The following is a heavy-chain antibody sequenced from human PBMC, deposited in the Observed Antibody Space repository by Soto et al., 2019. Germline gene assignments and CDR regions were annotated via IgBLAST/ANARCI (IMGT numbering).Heavy chain of an antibody. D-gene: IGHD3-10*01. Sequence: QVQLVESGGGVVQPGRSLRLSCAASGFTFSSYGMHWVRQAPGKGLEWVAVISYDGSNKYYADSVKGRFTISRDNSKNTLYLQMNSLRAEDTAVYYCAKLGIDGSSMGMDVWGQGTTVTVSS. CDR2: ISYDGSNK. V-gene: IGHV3-30*18. CDR3: AKLGIDGSSMGMDV. J-gene: IGHJ6*02. CDR1: GFTFSSYG.